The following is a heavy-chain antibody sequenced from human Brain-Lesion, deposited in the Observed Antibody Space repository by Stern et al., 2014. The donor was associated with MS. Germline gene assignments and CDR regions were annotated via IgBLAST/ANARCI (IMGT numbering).Heavy chain of an antibody. J-gene: IGHJ1*01. CDR3: AKWPHHIAVAGTRYFQH. D-gene: IGHD6-19*01. V-gene: IGHV3-23*04. Sequence: EVQLGESGGGLVQPGGSLRLSCAASGFSFSTYAMGWVRQTPGKGLQWVSVISGCWGAEYFSDSVKGRIAISSNNSKNTLAVQIDSLRADDTAVYYCAKWPHHIAVAGTRYFQHWGQGTLVTVSS. CDR2: ISGCWGAE. CDR1: GFSFSTYA.